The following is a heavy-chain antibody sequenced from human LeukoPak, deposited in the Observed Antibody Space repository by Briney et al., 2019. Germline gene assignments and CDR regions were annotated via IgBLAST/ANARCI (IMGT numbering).Heavy chain of an antibody. CDR1: GNYW. J-gene: IGHJ4*02. Sequence: GGSVRLSCAASGNYWMHWVRQAPGKGLVWVSHINSDGSWTSYADSVKGRFTISKDNAKNTVYLRMNNLRAEDTAVYYCVSFYETYWGRGTLVTVSS. CDR3: VSFYETY. CDR2: INSDGSWT. V-gene: IGHV3-74*01. D-gene: IGHD2-2*01.